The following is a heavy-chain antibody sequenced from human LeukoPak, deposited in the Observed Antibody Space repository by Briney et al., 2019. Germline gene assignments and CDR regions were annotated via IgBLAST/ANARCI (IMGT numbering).Heavy chain of an antibody. CDR3: ARDGGTIFGVVIPYYYYGMDV. Sequence: GASVKVSCKASGYTFTSYDINWVRQATGQGLEWMGWMNPNSGNTGYAQKFQGRVTMTRNTSIGTAYMELSSLRSEDTAVYYCARDGGTIFGVVIPYYYYGMDVWGQGTTVTVSS. V-gene: IGHV1-8*01. CDR1: GYTFTSYD. CDR2: MNPNSGNT. J-gene: IGHJ6*02. D-gene: IGHD3-3*01.